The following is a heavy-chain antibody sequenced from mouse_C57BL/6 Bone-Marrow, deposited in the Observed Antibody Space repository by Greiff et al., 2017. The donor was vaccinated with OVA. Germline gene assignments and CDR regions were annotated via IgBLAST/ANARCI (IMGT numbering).Heavy chain of an antibody. CDR2: IYPGSGNT. J-gene: IGHJ3*01. CDR1: GYTFTDYY. D-gene: IGHD1-1*01. CDR3: ARDTTVVGAY. V-gene: IGHV1-76*01. Sequence: VQLQQSGAELVRPGASVKLSCKASGYTFTDYYINWVKQRPGQALEWIARIYPGSGNTYYNEKFKGKATLTAEKSSSTAYMQLSSLTSEDSAVYFCARDTTVVGAYWGQGTLVTVSA.